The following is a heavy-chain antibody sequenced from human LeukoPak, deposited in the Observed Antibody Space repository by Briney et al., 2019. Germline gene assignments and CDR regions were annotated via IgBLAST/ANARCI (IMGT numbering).Heavy chain of an antibody. D-gene: IGHD2-2*01. V-gene: IGHV3-11*04. Sequence: NPGGSLRLSCAASGFTFSDFAMIWVRLAPGQGLESDSYISSSGSTIYYADSVKSRFNISRDNAKNSLYLQMNSLRGEDTAVYYCARGNGDIVVVLPFPAIFDYWGQGTLVTASS. CDR2: ISSSGSTI. CDR1: GFTFSDFA. J-gene: IGHJ4*02. CDR3: ARGNGDIVVVLPFPAIFDY.